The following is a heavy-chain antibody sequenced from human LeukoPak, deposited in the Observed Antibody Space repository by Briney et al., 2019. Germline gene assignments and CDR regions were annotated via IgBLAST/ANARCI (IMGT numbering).Heavy chain of an antibody. V-gene: IGHV1-69*13. CDR3: ARSYYGSGSYYNEIDY. Sequence: SVKVSCKASGGTFSSYAISWVRQAPGQGLEWMGGIIPIFGTANYAQKFQGRVTITADESTSTAYMELSSLRSEDTAVYYCARSYYGSGSYYNEIDYWGQGTLVTVSS. J-gene: IGHJ4*02. CDR1: GGTFSSYA. CDR2: IIPIFGTA. D-gene: IGHD3-10*01.